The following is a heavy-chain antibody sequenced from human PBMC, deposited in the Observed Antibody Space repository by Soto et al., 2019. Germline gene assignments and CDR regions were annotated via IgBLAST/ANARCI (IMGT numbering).Heavy chain of an antibody. D-gene: IGHD6-13*01. J-gene: IGHJ6*02. Sequence: QVQLVESGGGVVQPGRSLRLSCAASGFTFSSYGMHWVRQAPGKGLEWVAVIWYDGSNKYYADSVKGRFTISRDNSKNTLYLQMNSLRAEDTAVYYCARPKESSRVYGMDVWGQGTTVTVSS. V-gene: IGHV3-33*01. CDR3: ARPKESSRVYGMDV. CDR2: IWYDGSNK. CDR1: GFTFSSYG.